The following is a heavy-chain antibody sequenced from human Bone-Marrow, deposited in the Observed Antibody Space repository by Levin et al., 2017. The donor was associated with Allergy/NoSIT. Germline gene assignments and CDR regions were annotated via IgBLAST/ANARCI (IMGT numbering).Heavy chain of an antibody. D-gene: IGHD3-3*01. CDR1: GFTFSSYG. V-gene: IGHV3-30*18. J-gene: IGHJ4*02. CDR2: ISYDGSNK. CDR3: AKEGRVTCGFWSGYYCRGPAGFDY. Sequence: QTGGSLRLSCAASGFTFSSYGMHWVRQAPGKGLEWVAVISYDGSNKYYADSVKGRFTISRDNSKNTLYLQMNSLRAEDTAVYYCAKEGRVTCGFWSGYYCRGPAGFDYWGQGTLVTVSS.